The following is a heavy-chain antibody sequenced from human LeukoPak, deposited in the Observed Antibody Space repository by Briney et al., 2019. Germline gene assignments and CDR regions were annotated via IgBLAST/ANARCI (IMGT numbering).Heavy chain of an antibody. CDR1: GFTFSSYW. Sequence: GGSLRLSCAASGFTFSSYWMSWVRPAPGKGLEWVANIKQDGSEKYYVDSVKGRFTISRDNAKNSLYLQMNSLRAEDTAVYYCAKEWIQLRVCHYWGQGTLVTVSS. J-gene: IGHJ4*02. V-gene: IGHV3-7*03. CDR3: AKEWIQLRVCHY. D-gene: IGHD5-18*01. CDR2: IKQDGSEK.